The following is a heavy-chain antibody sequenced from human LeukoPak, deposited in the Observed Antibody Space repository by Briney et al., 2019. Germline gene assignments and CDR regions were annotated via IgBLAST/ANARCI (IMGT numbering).Heavy chain of an antibody. CDR3: ARMQLGQL. J-gene: IGHJ4*02. CDR2: ISGFGENT. V-gene: IGHV3-23*01. D-gene: IGHD6-6*01. Sequence: PGGSLRLSCAASGFTFSSYAMSWVRQAPGKGLEWVSGISGFGENTYYADSVKGRFTISRDNAKNSLYLQMNSLRGEDTAVYYCARMQLGQLWGQGTLVTVSS. CDR1: GFTFSSYA.